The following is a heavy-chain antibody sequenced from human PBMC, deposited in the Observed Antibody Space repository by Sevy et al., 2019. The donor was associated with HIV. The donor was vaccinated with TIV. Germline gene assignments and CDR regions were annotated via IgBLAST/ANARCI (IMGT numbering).Heavy chain of an antibody. J-gene: IGHJ6*02. V-gene: IGHV6-1*01. Sequence: KQSQTLSLTCAISGDSVSSNSAAWNWIRQSPSRGLEWLGRTYYRSKWYNDYAVSVKSRITINPDTSKNQFSLQLNSVTPEDTAVYYCARAAAPAVAGHYYFPWDYGMDVWGQGTTVTVSS. CDR2: TYYRSKWYN. CDR3: ARAAAPAVAGHYYFPWDYGMDV. CDR1: GDSVSSNSAA. D-gene: IGHD6-19*01.